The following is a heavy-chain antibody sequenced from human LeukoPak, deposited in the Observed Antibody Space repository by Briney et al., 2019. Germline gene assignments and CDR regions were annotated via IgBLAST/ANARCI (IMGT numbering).Heavy chain of an antibody. Sequence: SETLSLTCTVSGGSISSSSYYWGWIRQPPGKGLEWIGSIYYRGSTYYNPSLKSRVTISVDTSKNQFSLKLSSVTAADTAVYYCARGRYSSSYYYMDVWGEGTTVTVSS. J-gene: IGHJ6*03. D-gene: IGHD6-13*01. CDR3: ARGRYSSSYYYMDV. V-gene: IGHV4-39*07. CDR2: IYYRGST. CDR1: GGSISSSSYY.